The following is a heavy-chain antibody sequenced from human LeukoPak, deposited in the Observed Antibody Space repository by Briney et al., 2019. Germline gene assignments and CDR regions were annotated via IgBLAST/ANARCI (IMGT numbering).Heavy chain of an antibody. Sequence: GGSLRLSCAASGFVFSSYWMHWVRQVPGRGLVWVSRIYTDGSYTNYADSVKGRFTISRDNAKNALSLHMNSLRAEDMGVYYCARGDDESLDHWGQGTLVTVSS. J-gene: IGHJ4*02. CDR2: IYTDGSYT. CDR1: GFVFSSYW. D-gene: IGHD3-16*01. CDR3: ARGDDESLDH. V-gene: IGHV3-74*01.